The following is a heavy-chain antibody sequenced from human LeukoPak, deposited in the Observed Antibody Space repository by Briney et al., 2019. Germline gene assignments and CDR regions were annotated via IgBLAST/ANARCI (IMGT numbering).Heavy chain of an antibody. CDR2: IAQDGGDK. CDR1: GFTFTSDW. V-gene: IGHV3-7*04. Sequence: GGSLRLSCAASGFTFTSDWMTWVRQATGKGLEWVANIAQDGGDKYYVGSVRGRFTISRDNAKNSLYLQMNSLRAEDTAIYYCARGHSGHVYWGQGTLVTVSS. J-gene: IGHJ4*02. CDR3: ARGHSGHVY. D-gene: IGHD5-12*01.